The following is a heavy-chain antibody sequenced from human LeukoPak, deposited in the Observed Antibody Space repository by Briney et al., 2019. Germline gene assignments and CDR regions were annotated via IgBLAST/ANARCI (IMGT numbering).Heavy chain of an antibody. Sequence: PSGTLSLTCAVSGGSISSSNWWSWVRQPPGKGLEWIGEIYHSGSTNYNPSLKSRVTISVDTSKNQLSLKLSSVTAADTAVYYCARKGKLGDAFDIWGQGAMVTVSS. CDR1: GGSISSSNW. CDR2: IYHSGST. D-gene: IGHD3-16*01. CDR3: ARKGKLGDAFDI. V-gene: IGHV4-4*02. J-gene: IGHJ3*02.